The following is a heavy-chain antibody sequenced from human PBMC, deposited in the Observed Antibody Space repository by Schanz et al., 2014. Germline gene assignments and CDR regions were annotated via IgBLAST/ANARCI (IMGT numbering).Heavy chain of an antibody. CDR1: EFTFSTDA. CDR3: ARPPHDSSGYYPFDY. CDR2: ISASGGDT. V-gene: IGHV3-23*01. D-gene: IGHD3-22*01. Sequence: DVHLLESGGGLVQPGGSLRLSCAASEFTFSTDAMSWVRQAPGKGLEWLSVISASGGDTYYADSVKGRFTISRDNAKNSLYLQMNSLRAEDTAVYYCARPPHDSSGYYPFDYWGQGTLVTVSS. J-gene: IGHJ4*02.